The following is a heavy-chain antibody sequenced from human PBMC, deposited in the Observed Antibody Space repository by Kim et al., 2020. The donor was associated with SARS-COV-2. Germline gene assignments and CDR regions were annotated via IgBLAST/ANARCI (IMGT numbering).Heavy chain of an antibody. V-gene: IGHV3-30*07. Sequence: YYADSVKGRFTISRDNSKNTLYLQMNSLRAEDTAVYYCARVLKVVAHFDYWGQGTLVTVSS. D-gene: IGHD3-22*01. CDR3: ARVLKVVAHFDY. J-gene: IGHJ4*02.